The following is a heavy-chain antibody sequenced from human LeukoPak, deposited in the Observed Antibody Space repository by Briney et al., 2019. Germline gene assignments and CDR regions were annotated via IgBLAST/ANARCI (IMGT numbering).Heavy chain of an antibody. CDR3: AKSRWDYGDYVPFDY. CDR2: ISGSGGST. D-gene: IGHD4-17*01. V-gene: IGHV3-23*01. CDR1: GFTFSSYA. Sequence: PGGSLRLSCAASGFTFSSYAMSWARQAPGKGLEWVSAISGSGGSTYYADSVKGRFTISRDNSKNTLYLQMNSLRAEDTAVYYCAKSRWDYGDYVPFDYWGQGTLVTVSS. J-gene: IGHJ4*02.